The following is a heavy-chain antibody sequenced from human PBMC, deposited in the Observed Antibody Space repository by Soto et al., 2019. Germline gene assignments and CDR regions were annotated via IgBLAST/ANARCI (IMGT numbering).Heavy chain of an antibody. CDR3: ARATGSNHPFDY. CDR1: GFTFSTYW. J-gene: IGHJ4*02. V-gene: IGHV3-74*01. CDR2: ISTDGSST. D-gene: IGHD2-2*01. Sequence: GGSLRLSCAATGFTFSTYWMHWVRQGPGKGLVWVSRISTDGSSTTYADSVKGRFTISRDNAKNTLYLQMNSLRAEDTAVYYCARATGSNHPFDYWGQGTLATVSS.